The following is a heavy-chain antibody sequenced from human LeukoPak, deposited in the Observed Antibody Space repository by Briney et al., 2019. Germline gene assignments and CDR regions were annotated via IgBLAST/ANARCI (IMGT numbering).Heavy chain of an antibody. V-gene: IGHV3-23*01. CDR3: AKDRMAAAGRQDIWNY. CDR2: ISGSGDRT. D-gene: IGHD6-25*01. Sequence: GGSLRLSCAASGFTFSCYAMTWVRQAPGKGLGWVSGISGSGDRTYYADSVKGRFTISRDNSKNTLYLEMNGLTAEDSAVYYCAKDRMAAAGRQDIWNYWGQGTLLTVSS. CDR1: GFTFSCYA. J-gene: IGHJ4*02.